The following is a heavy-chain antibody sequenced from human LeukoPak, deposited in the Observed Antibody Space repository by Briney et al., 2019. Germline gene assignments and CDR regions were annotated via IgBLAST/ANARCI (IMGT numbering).Heavy chain of an antibody. D-gene: IGHD3-22*01. CDR1: GGSISSSSYY. Sequence: SETLSLTCTVSGGSISSSSYYWGWIRQPPGKGLEWTGSIYYSGSTYYNPSLKSRVTISVDTSKNQFSLKLSSVTAADTAVYYCARPNYYDSSGYYWIAFDIWGQGTMVTVSS. J-gene: IGHJ3*02. V-gene: IGHV4-39*01. CDR2: IYYSGST. CDR3: ARPNYYDSSGYYWIAFDI.